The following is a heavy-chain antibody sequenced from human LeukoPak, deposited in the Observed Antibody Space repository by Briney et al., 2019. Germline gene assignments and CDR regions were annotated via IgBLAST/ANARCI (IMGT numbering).Heavy chain of an antibody. V-gene: IGHV3-21*01. Sequence: PGGSLRLSCAASGFTFSSYSMNWVRQAPGKGLEWVSSISSSSSYIYYADSVKGRFTISRDNAKNSLYLQMNSLRAEDTAVYYCARRIPGLTPHIDYWGQGTLVTVSS. CDR3: ARRIPGLTPHIDY. CDR2: ISSSSSYI. CDR1: GFTFSSYS. J-gene: IGHJ4*02. D-gene: IGHD2-15*01.